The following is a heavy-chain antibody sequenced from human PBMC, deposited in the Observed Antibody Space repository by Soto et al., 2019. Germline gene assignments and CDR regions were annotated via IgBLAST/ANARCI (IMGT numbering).Heavy chain of an antibody. V-gene: IGHV1-2*02. CDR3: VRGQSVLYLDR. CDR1: GYTFTDFY. CDR2: INPKNGGI. D-gene: IGHD2-2*02. J-gene: IGHJ1*01. Sequence: ASVKVSFKSSGYTFTDFYIHWVRQVPGQGLEWVGWINPKNGGINYAQKFQGRVTMTRDTSVNKSFMDLNRLNFDDSAIYYCVRGQSVLYLDRWGRGTQV.